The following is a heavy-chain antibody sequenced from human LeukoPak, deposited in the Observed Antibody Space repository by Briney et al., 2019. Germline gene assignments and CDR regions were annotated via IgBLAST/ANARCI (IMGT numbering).Heavy chain of an antibody. Sequence: SETLSLTCAVYGGSFSGYYWSWIRQPPGKGLEWIGEINHSGSTNYNPSLKSRVTISVDTSKNQFSLKLSSVTAADTAVYYCARAEYDFWSGYPSALDPSGQGTLVTVST. J-gene: IGHJ5*02. V-gene: IGHV4-34*01. CDR3: ARAEYDFWSGYPSALDP. CDR1: GGSFSGYY. D-gene: IGHD3-3*01. CDR2: INHSGST.